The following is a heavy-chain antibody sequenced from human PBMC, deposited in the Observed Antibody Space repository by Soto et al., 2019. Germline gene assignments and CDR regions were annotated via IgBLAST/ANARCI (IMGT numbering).Heavy chain of an antibody. Sequence: LSLTCSVSDGSITSGSYYWGWIRQPPGKGLEWIGNIYYSGFPYYNPSLKSRVTISVDTSKNQFSLILTSVTAADTAVYYCARLGDNWNDPWYWGQGAMVTVYS. CDR1: DGSITSGSYY. J-gene: IGHJ4*02. V-gene: IGHV4-39*01. CDR3: ARLGDNWNDPWY. CDR2: IYYSGFP. D-gene: IGHD1-1*01.